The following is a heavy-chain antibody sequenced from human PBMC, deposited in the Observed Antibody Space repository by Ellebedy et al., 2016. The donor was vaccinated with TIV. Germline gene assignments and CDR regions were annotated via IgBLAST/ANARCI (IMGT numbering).Heavy chain of an antibody. J-gene: IGHJ6*02. CDR1: GVSITSHY. CDR2: IYYTGST. D-gene: IGHD3-10*01. V-gene: IGHV4-59*11. Sequence: GSLRLSXTVSGVSITSHYWSWIQQPPGKGLEWVGYIYYTGSTNYNPSLKSRVTLSVDTSKNQFSLNLSSLTAADTAVYYCAREIRGGLYYYYGMDVWGQGTTVTVSS. CDR3: AREIRGGLYYYYGMDV.